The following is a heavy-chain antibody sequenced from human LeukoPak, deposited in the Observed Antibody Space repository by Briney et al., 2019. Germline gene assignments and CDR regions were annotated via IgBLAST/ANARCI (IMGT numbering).Heavy chain of an antibody. Sequence: QPGGSLRLSCAASGFTFSSYGMHWVRQARGKGLEWVAFIRYDGSNKYYADSVKGRFTISRDNSKNTLYLQMNSLRAEDTAVYYCAKEGLLDYYYYYMDVWGKGTTVTISS. J-gene: IGHJ6*03. V-gene: IGHV3-30*02. D-gene: IGHD3-3*02. CDR2: IRYDGSNK. CDR1: GFTFSSYG. CDR3: AKEGLLDYYYYYMDV.